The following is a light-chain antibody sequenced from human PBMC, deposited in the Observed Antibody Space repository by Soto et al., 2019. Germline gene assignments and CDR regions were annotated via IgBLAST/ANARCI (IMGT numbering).Light chain of an antibody. CDR1: QTISTD. V-gene: IGKV3-15*01. Sequence: EVVMTQSPATVSVFPGEGVTLSCRASQTISTDLAWYQQKPGQAPRLLIYGASTRATGVPDRFSGGGSGTEFTLPISGLQSEDFAFYYCQQNNKWPPVTFGGGTKVEI. J-gene: IGKJ4*01. CDR2: GAS. CDR3: QQNNKWPPVT.